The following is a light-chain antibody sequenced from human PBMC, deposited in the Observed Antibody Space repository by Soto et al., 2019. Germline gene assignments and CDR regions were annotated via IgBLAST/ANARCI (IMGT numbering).Light chain of an antibody. Sequence: EIVMTQSPATLSVSPGERATLSCRASQSVSSNLAWYQQKHGQAPRLLIYGASARATGIPARFSGSQSGTEFTLTISSLQSEDFAVYYCQQYNNWPPWTFGQGTKVGI. CDR1: QSVSSN. V-gene: IGKV3-15*01. CDR3: QQYNNWPPWT. J-gene: IGKJ1*01. CDR2: GAS.